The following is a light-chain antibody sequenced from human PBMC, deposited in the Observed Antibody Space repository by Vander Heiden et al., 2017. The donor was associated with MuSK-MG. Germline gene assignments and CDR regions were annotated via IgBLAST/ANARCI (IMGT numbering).Light chain of an antibody. CDR2: GAS. Sequence: IQLTQSPSSLSASVGDRVTITCRASQSISTYLNWYRQKPGKAPKLLIYGASNLQSGVPSRFSGSGSGTEFTLTISSLQAEDFATYFCQQSVSTSHTFGQGTNLEI. CDR1: QSISTY. CDR3: QQSVSTSHT. J-gene: IGKJ2*01. V-gene: IGKV1-39*01.